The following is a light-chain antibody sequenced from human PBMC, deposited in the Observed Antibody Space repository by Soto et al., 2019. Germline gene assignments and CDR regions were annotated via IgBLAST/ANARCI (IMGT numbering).Light chain of an antibody. CDR1: SSDVGNYNL. CDR3: CSYASTGTYV. Sequence: QSVLTQPAPVSGSPGQSIAISCTGTSSDVGNYNLVSWYQQHSGKAPKLMIYEGTKRPSGVSDRFSCSKSGNTASLTISGLQAEDEADYYCCSYASTGTYVFGTGTKVTVL. V-gene: IGLV2-23*01. CDR2: EGT. J-gene: IGLJ1*01.